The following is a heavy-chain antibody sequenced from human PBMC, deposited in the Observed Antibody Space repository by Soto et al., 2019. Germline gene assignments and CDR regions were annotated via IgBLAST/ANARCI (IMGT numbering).Heavy chain of an antibody. CDR2: ISYDGSNK. D-gene: IGHD3-3*01. CDR3: ARVGIFGVVTPYYYYYGMDV. V-gene: IGHV3-30-3*01. CDR1: GFTFSSYA. J-gene: IGHJ6*02. Sequence: GGSLRLSCAASGFTFSSYAMHWVRQAPGKGLEWVAVISYDGSNKYYADSVKGRFTISRDNSKNTLYLQMNSLRAEDTAVYYCARVGIFGVVTPYYYYYGMDVWGQGTTVTVSS.